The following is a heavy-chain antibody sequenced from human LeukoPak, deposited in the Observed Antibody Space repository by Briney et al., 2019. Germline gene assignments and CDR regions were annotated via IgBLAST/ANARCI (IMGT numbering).Heavy chain of an antibody. J-gene: IGHJ4*02. CDR1: GYIFTSYW. CDR3: ARRLYSGDEAYDY. Sequence: GESLRISCKASGYIFTSYWINWVRQTPGKGLEWMGRIDPSDSYTKYSPSFQVHVTISADKSISTAYLQWSSLKASDTAMYYCARRLYSGDEAYDYWGQGTLVTVSS. D-gene: IGHD5-12*01. CDR2: IDPSDSYT. V-gene: IGHV5-10-1*01.